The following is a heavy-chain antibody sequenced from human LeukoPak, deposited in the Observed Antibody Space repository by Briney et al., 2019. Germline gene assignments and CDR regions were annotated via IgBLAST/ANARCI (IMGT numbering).Heavy chain of an antibody. CDR3: ANQEFCSSTSCEYFQH. Sequence: PGGSLRLSCAASGFTFSSYAMSWVRQAPGKGLEWVSAISGSGGSTYYADSVKGRFTIPRDNSKNTLYLQMNSLRAEDTAVYYCANQEFCSSTSCEYFQHWGQGTLVTVSS. CDR1: GFTFSSYA. J-gene: IGHJ1*01. V-gene: IGHV3-23*01. CDR2: ISGSGGST. D-gene: IGHD2-2*01.